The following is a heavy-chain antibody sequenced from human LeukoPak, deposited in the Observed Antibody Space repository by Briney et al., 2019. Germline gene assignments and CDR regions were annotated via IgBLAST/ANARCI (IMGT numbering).Heavy chain of an antibody. CDR1: GGTFSSYA. J-gene: IGHJ3*02. Sequence: SVQVSCKASGGTFSSYAISWVRQAPGQGLEWMGGIIPIFGTANYAQKFQGRVTITADESTSTSYMELSSLRSEDTVVYYCARVREYQLLSSAFDMWGQGTMVTVSS. CDR2: IIPIFGTA. V-gene: IGHV1-69*13. D-gene: IGHD2-2*01. CDR3: ARVREYQLLSSAFDM.